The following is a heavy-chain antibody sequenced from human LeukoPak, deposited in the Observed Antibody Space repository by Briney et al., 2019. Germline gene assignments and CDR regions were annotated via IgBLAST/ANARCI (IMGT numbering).Heavy chain of an antibody. CDR3: ARDLGQYSGYDVDYYGMDV. V-gene: IGHV1-69*13. CDR2: IIPIFGTA. J-gene: IGHJ6*02. D-gene: IGHD5-12*01. CDR1: GGTFSSYA. Sequence: SVKVSCKASGGTFSSYAISWVRQAPGQGLEWIGGIIPIFGTANYAQKFQGRVTITADESTSTAYMELSSLRSEDTAVYYCARDLGQYSGYDVDYYGMDVWGQGTTVTVSS.